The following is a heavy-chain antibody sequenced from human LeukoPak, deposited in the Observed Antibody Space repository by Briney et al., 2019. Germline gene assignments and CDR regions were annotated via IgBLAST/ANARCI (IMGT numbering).Heavy chain of an antibody. CDR1: GFTFSSYG. D-gene: IGHD1-26*01. CDR2: ISYDGSNK. CDR3: AKEISYVGFFYYYYGMDV. V-gene: IGHV3-30*18. Sequence: TGGSLRLSCAASGFTFSSYGMHWVRQAPGKGLEWVAVISYDGSNKYYADSVKGRFTISRDNCKNTLYLQMNSLRAEDTAVYYCAKEISYVGFFYYYYGMDVWGQGTTVTVSS. J-gene: IGHJ6*02.